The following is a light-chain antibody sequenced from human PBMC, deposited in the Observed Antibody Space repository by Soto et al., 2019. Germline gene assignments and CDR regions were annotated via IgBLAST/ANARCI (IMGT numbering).Light chain of an antibody. Sequence: QSALTQPPSASGSPGQSVTISCTGTSRDVGAYNYVSWYQQHPGKAPKLMIYEVSNRPSGVPDRFSGSKSGNTASLTVSGPQADDEADYYCSSYAGGNNLYVFGTGTKLTVL. J-gene: IGLJ1*01. CDR1: SRDVGAYNY. CDR2: EVS. V-gene: IGLV2-8*01. CDR3: SSYAGGNNLYV.